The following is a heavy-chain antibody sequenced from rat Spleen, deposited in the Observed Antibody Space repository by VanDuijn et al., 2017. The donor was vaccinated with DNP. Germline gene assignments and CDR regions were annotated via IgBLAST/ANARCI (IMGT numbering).Heavy chain of an antibody. D-gene: IGHD4-3*01. CDR1: GFSLTSYH. J-gene: IGHJ3*01. CDR3: ARADNSGYDWFPY. Sequence: QVQLKESGPDMVQPSQTLSLACTVSGFSLTSYHVHWVRQPSGKGLEWMGVIWTGGSKAYNSAFKSRLSISRDTSKSQVFLKMNSLQTEDTATYYCARADNSGYDWFPYWGQGTLVTVSS. CDR2: IWTGGSK. V-gene: IGHV2-43*01.